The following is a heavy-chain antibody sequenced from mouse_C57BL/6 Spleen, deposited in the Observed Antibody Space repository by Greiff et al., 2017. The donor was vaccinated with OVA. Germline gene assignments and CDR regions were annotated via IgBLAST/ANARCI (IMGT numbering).Heavy chain of an antibody. CDR3: ARRITTVVGRYFDV. J-gene: IGHJ1*03. D-gene: IGHD1-1*01. V-gene: IGHV1-82*01. CDR1: GYAFSSSW. Sequence: QVQLQQSGPELVKPGASVKISCKASGYAFSSSWMNWVKQRPGKGLEWIGRIYPGDGDTNYNGKFKGKATLTADKSSSTAYMQLSSLTSEDSAVYCGARRITTVVGRYFDVWGTGTTVTVSA. CDR2: IYPGDGDT.